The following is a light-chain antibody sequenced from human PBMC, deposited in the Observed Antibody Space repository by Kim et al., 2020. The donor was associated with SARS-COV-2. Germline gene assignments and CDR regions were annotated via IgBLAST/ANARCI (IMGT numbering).Light chain of an antibody. Sequence: SYELTQPPSVSVAPGETARITCGGDNIGSKSVHWDQQKPGQAPVLVIYYDSDRPSGIPERFSGSNSGNTATLTISRVEAGDEADYYCQVWDRSSDQYVFGTGTKVTVL. J-gene: IGLJ1*01. V-gene: IGLV3-21*04. CDR3: QVWDRSSDQYV. CDR2: YDS. CDR1: NIGSKS.